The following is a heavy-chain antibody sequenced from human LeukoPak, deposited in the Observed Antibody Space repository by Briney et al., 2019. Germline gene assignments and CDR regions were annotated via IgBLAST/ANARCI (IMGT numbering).Heavy chain of an antibody. D-gene: IGHD4-23*01. J-gene: IGHJ3*02. V-gene: IGHV5-51*01. CDR1: GYSFTSYW. CDR3: ARHVRGGNLRDAFDI. CDR2: IYPGDSDT. Sequence: NLGESLKISCKGSGYSFTSYWIGWVRQMPGKGLEWMGIIYPGDSDTRYSPSFQGQVTISADKPISTAYLQWSSLKASDTAMYYCARHVRGGNLRDAFDIWGQGTMVTVSS.